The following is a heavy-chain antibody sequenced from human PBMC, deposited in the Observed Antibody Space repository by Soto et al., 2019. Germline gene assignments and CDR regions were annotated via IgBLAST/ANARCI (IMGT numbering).Heavy chain of an antibody. CDR2: IIPLFGST. J-gene: IGHJ5*01. Sequence: QVHLVQSGAVIKKPGSSVKVSCQASGGTLTTFTVSWVRQAPGQALEWMGGIIPLFGSTNYAQRFQGRLTITADKSTATAYLDLRSLRSDDTAVYYGASGSALAADSWGQGTLVTVS. CDR3: ASGSALAADS. CDR1: GGTLTTFT. D-gene: IGHD3-3*02. V-gene: IGHV1-69*06.